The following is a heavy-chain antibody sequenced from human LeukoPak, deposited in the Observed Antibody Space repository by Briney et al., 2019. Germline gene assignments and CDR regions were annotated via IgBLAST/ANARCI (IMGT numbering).Heavy chain of an antibody. V-gene: IGHV3-30-3*01. CDR3: SVVPAAIRLRYFDY. CDR2: ISYDGSNK. J-gene: IGHJ4*02. Sequence: GRSLSLSCAASGFTFSSYTMHWVRQAPGKGLEWVAVISYDGSNKNYADSVKGRFTVSRDNSKNTLYLQMNSLRAEDTAVYYCSVVPAAIRLRYFDYWGQGTLVTVSS. CDR1: GFTFSSYT. D-gene: IGHD2-2*01.